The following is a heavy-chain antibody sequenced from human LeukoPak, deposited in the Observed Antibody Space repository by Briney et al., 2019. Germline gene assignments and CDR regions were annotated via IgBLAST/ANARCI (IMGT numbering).Heavy chain of an antibody. V-gene: IGHV3-21*01. CDR3: ASDTVTTSGGMDV. D-gene: IGHD4-17*01. J-gene: IGHJ6*04. Sequence: PGGSLRLSCAASGFTFSSYSMNWVRQAPGKGLEWVSSISSSSSYTYYADSVKGRFTISRDSAKNSLYLQMNSLRAEDTAVYYCASDTVTTSGGMDVWGKGTTVTVSS. CDR2: ISSSSSYT. CDR1: GFTFSSYS.